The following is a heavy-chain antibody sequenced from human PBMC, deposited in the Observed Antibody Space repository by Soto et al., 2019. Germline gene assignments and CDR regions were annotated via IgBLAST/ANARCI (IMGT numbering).Heavy chain of an antibody. D-gene: IGHD2-2*01. J-gene: IGHJ4*02. Sequence: GGSLRLSCAASGFTFSSYSMNWVRQAPGKGLEWVSYISSSSSTIYYADSVKGRFTISRDNAKNSLYLQMNSLRAEDTAVYYCARDIIVVVPAAMGGFDYWGQGALVTVSS. CDR2: ISSSSSTI. CDR3: ARDIIVVVPAAMGGFDY. CDR1: GFTFSSYS. V-gene: IGHV3-48*01.